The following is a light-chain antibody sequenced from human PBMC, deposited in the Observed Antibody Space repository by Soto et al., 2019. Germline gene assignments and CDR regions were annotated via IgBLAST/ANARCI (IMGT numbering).Light chain of an antibody. J-gene: IGLJ2*01. Sequence: QSALTQPPSAYGSPGQSVTISCTGTSSDVGAYNYVSWYQQHPGKAPKVVIYEVSKRPSGVPDRFSGSKSGNTASLTVSGLQADEEADYYCNSYTGSNDFAVFGGGTKLTVL. CDR3: NSYTGSNDFAV. CDR2: EVS. V-gene: IGLV2-8*01. CDR1: SSDVGAYNY.